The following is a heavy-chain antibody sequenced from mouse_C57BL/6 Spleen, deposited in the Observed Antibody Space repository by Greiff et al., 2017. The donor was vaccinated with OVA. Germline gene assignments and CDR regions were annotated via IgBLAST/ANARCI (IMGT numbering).Heavy chain of an antibody. V-gene: IGHV1-80*01. CDR2: IYPGDGDT. Sequence: QVQLQQSGAELVKPGASVKISCKASGYAFSSYWLNWVKQRPGQGLEWIGQIYPGDGDTNYNGKFKGKATLTADKSSSPDYMQLSSLTSEDAAVDFCARESPWFAYWGQGTLVTVSA. J-gene: IGHJ3*01. CDR3: ARESPWFAY. CDR1: GYAFSSYW.